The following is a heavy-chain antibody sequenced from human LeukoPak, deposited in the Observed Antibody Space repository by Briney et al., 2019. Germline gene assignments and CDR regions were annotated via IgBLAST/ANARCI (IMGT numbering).Heavy chain of an antibody. Sequence: GGSLRLSCAASGFIFSNYNLNWVRQAPGKGLEWISTITSSSYMFYADSVKGRFTIPRDNAKNSVFLQMNSLRAEDTAVYYCARDRYFSDSSGYPYDIWGQGTMVTVSS. CDR2: ITSSSYM. J-gene: IGHJ3*02. CDR1: GFIFSNYN. CDR3: ARDRYFSDSSGYPYDI. D-gene: IGHD3-22*01. V-gene: IGHV3-21*01.